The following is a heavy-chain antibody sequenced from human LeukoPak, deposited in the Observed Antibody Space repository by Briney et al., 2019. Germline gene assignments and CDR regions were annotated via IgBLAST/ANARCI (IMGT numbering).Heavy chain of an antibody. CDR1: GFTFDDYA. J-gene: IGHJ4*02. CDR3: AKGRMIIVVTYFDY. D-gene: IGHD3-22*01. Sequence: GGSLRLSCAASGFTFDDYAMHWVRQASGKGLEWVSGISWNSGSIGYADSVKGRFTISRDNAKNSLYLQMNSLRAEDTALYYCAKGRMIIVVTYFDYWGQGTLVTVSS. V-gene: IGHV3-9*01. CDR2: ISWNSGSI.